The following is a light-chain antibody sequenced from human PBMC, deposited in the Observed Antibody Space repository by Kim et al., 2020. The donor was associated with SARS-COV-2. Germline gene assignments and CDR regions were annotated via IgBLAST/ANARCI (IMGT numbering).Light chain of an antibody. CDR2: AAY. J-gene: IGKJ1*01. V-gene: IGKV1-9*01. Sequence: QLTQSPSSLSASVGDRVTITCRASRPISTYLAWYQQKPVKAPELLIHAAYILQSGVPSRFSGSGSGTDFTLTISSLQPEDFATYFCQQLYSYPPWTFGQGTKVDIK. CDR1: RPISTY. CDR3: QQLYSYPPWT.